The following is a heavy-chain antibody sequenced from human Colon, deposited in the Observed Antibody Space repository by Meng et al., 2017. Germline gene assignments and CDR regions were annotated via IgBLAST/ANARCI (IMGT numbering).Heavy chain of an antibody. CDR3: ARKRDGYNPFDD. CDR2: IYYSGST. D-gene: IGHD5-24*01. CDR1: GYSISSSNW. J-gene: IGHJ4*02. V-gene: IGHV4-28*01. Sequence: QVPLQESAPGLVKPSDTLSLTCAVSGYSISSSNWWVWIRQPPGKGLEWIGYIYYSGSTDYNPSLKSRVTMSVDTSKNQFSLKLSSVTAVDTAVYYCARKRDGYNPFDDWGQGTLVTVSS.